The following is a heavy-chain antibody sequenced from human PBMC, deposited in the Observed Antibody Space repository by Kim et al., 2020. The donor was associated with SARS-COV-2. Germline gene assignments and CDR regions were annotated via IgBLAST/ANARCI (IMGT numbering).Heavy chain of an antibody. V-gene: IGHV4-59*08. CDR1: GDSINGYY. Sequence: SETLSLTCIVSGDSINGYYWSWIRQTPGKGLEWIGYVSYTGTTNYNPSLKSRATISVDTSKNQFSLELTSVTAADTAMYYCARRAGQLDTPFDYWGQGTLVTVSS. CDR3: ARRAGQLDTPFDY. D-gene: IGHD6-13*01. J-gene: IGHJ4*02. CDR2: VSYTGTT.